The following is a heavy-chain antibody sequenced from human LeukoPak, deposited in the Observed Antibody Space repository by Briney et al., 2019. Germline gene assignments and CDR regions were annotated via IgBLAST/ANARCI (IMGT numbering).Heavy chain of an antibody. V-gene: IGHV1-46*01. CDR3: ARESGRDSSSWYIAVDRYGMDV. Sequence: ASVTVSCKASGYTFTSYYMHWVRQAPGQGGEWMGIINPSGGSTSYAQKFQGRVTLTRHTSTSTVYMELSSLRSEDTAVYYCARESGRDSSSWYIAVDRYGMDVWGQGPTVTVSS. J-gene: IGHJ6*02. CDR1: GYTFTSYY. CDR2: INPSGGST. D-gene: IGHD6-13*01.